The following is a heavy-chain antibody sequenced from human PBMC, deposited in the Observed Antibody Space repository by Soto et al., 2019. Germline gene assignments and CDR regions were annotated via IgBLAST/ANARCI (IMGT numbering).Heavy chain of an antibody. CDR1: GYTITSYY. Sequence: QVHLVQSGAEVRKPGASVKVPCKASGYTITSYYMHWVRQAPGQGLEWMGMINPSGGATSYARKFQGRVTMTRDRATSTVSMELSSLRSEDTAVYYCALTGLVTRSFDYWGQGTLVTVSS. J-gene: IGHJ4*02. D-gene: IGHD3-9*01. CDR2: INPSGGAT. CDR3: ALTGLVTRSFDY. V-gene: IGHV1-46*01.